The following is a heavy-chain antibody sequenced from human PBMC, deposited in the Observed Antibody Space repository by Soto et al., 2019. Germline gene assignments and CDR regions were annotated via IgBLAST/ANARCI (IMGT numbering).Heavy chain of an antibody. CDR1: GYTFTNSG. V-gene: IGHV1-18*01. Sequence: ASVKVYCKASGYTFTNSGISWVRRAPGQGLEWMGWIGAYNGHTKYAQKLQGRVTMTTDTSTSTAYMELRSLKSDDTAVYYCAREDYYDSSGYLPVRYYFGMDVWGQGTTVTVSS. CDR2: IGAYNGHT. D-gene: IGHD3-22*01. CDR3: AREDYYDSSGYLPVRYYFGMDV. J-gene: IGHJ6*02.